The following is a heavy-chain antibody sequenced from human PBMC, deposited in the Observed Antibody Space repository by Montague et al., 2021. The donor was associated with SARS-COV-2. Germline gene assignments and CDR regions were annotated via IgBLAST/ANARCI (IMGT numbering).Heavy chain of an antibody. V-gene: IGHV4-59*08. CDR3: ARNAYNHYGLDV. CDR2: IDDSGTT. CDR1: GGSLSTYY. J-gene: IGHJ6*02. Sequence: SETLSLTCSVSGGSLSTYYWSWIRQPPGKGLEWIGYIDDSGTTRYNPPLRGRATISLDLSKNQFSLDLNSVTAADTAVYYCARNAYNHYGLDVWGQGTTVTVSS.